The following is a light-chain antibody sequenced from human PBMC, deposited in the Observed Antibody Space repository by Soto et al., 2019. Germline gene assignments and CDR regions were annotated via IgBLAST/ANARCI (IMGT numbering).Light chain of an antibody. Sequence: EIVVTHSPGTLSLSTCERATLSFRASQSVSSSYLAWYQQKPGQAPRLLIYGASTRATGIPARFSGSGSGTEFTLTISSLQSEDFAVYYCQQYNNWPPITSGQGTRLEI. V-gene: IGKV3-15*01. CDR1: QSVSSSY. CDR3: QQYNNWPPIT. J-gene: IGKJ5*01. CDR2: GAS.